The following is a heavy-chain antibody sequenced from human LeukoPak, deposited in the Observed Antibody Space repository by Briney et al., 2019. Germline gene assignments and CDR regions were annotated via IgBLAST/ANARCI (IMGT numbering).Heavy chain of an antibody. CDR2: INPNSGGT. D-gene: IGHD3-22*01. J-gene: IGHJ3*02. CDR3: ARDYYDSSGYYKGSDM. V-gene: IGHV1-2*02. CDR1: GYTFTGYY. Sequence: ASVKVSCKASGYTFTGYYIHWVRQAPGQGLEWMGWINPNSGGTNYAQNFQGRVTMTRDTSISTAYMELSRLRSDDTAVYYCARDYYDSSGYYKGSDMWSQGTMVTVSS.